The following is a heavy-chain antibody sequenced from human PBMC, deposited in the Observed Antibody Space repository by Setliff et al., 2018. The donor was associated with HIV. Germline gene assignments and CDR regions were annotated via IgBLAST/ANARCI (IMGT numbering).Heavy chain of an antibody. CDR1: RFTFTSAA. Sequence: GASVKVSCKASRFTFTSAAVQWVRQARGQRPEWIGWIVVGSGNTKYAQRFQERVTITRDMSTRTAYMELSSLRFEDTAVYYCAVDLGDYYYDTTDHYYGGGLGYWGQGTLVTVSS. V-gene: IGHV1-58*01. D-gene: IGHD3-22*01. CDR2: IVVGSGNT. CDR3: AVDLGDYYYDTTDHYYGGGLGY. J-gene: IGHJ4*02.